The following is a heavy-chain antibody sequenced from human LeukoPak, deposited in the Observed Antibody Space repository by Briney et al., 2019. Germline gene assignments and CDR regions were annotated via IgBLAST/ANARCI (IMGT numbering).Heavy chain of an antibody. CDR1: GGSISSYY. Sequence: SETLSLTCTVSGGSISSYYWSWIRQPPGQGLEWIGYIYYSGSTNYNPSLKSRVTISVDTSKHQFSLKLSSVTAADTAVYYCARVLRYYYYMDVWGKGTTVTVSS. CDR2: IYYSGST. J-gene: IGHJ6*03. V-gene: IGHV4-59*01. CDR3: ARVLRYYYYMDV.